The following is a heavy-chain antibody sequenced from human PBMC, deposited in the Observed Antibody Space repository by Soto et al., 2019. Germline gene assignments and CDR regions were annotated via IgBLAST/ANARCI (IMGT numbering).Heavy chain of an antibody. V-gene: IGHV3-30-3*01. Sequence: GGSLRLSCAASGFTFSSYAMHWVRQAPGKGLEWVAVISYDGSNKYYADSVKGRFTISRDNSKNTLYLQMNSLRAEDTAVYYCARVPSTFDFWSGYYDYWGQGTLVTVSS. CDR3: ARVPSTFDFWSGYYDY. J-gene: IGHJ4*02. D-gene: IGHD3-3*01. CDR1: GFTFSSYA. CDR2: ISYDGSNK.